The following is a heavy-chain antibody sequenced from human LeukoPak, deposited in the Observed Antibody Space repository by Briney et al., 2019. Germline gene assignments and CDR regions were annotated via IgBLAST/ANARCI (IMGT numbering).Heavy chain of an antibody. CDR1: GFTFSTYS. CDR3: AKDLYGDYMFDY. V-gene: IGHV3-21*04. D-gene: IGHD4-17*01. J-gene: IGHJ4*02. Sequence: AGSLRLSCAASGFTFSTYSMNWVRQAPGKGLEWVSSISSNGNSIFYADSVKGRFTISRDNAKNSLYLQMNSLRAEDTAVYYCAKDLYGDYMFDYWGQGTLVTVSS. CDR2: ISSNGNSI.